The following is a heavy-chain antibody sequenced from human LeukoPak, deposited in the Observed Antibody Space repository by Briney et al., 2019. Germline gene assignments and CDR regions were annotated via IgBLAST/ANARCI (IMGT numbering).Heavy chain of an antibody. CDR3: ARGRDGSQSPIGY. D-gene: IGHD5-24*01. V-gene: IGHV3-21*01. J-gene: IGHJ4*02. Sequence: GGSLRLSCAASGFTFSNYNMNWVRQAPGKGLEWVSSISSSSSYIYYADSLRGRFTISRDNAENSLYLQMISLRAEDTAVYYCARGRDGSQSPIGYWGQGTLVTVSS. CDR2: ISSSSSYI. CDR1: GFTFSNYN.